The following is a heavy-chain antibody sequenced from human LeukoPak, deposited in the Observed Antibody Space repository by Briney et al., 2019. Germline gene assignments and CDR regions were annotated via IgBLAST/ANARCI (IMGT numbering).Heavy chain of an antibody. Sequence: GGSLRLSCAASGFTFSSYAMSWVRQAPGKGLEWASAISGSGGSTYYADSVKGRFTISRDNSKNTLYLQMNSLRAEDTAVYYCAKSLYYYDSSAWDYWGQGTLVTVSS. CDR3: AKSLYYYDSSAWDY. J-gene: IGHJ4*02. CDR2: ISGSGGST. CDR1: GFTFSSYA. V-gene: IGHV3-23*01. D-gene: IGHD3-22*01.